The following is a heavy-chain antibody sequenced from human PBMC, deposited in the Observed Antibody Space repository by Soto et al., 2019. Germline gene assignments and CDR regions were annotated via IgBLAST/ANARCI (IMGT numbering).Heavy chain of an antibody. D-gene: IGHD6-13*01. CDR1: GFTFTSSA. Sequence: SVKVSCKASGFTFTSSAVQWVRQARGQRLEWIGWIVVGSGNTNYAQKFQERVTITRDMSTSTAYMELSSLRSEDTAVYYCAATSSSRSLTRYYYYGMDVWGQGTTVTFSS. CDR3: AATSSSRSLTRYYYYGMDV. J-gene: IGHJ6*02. CDR2: IVVGSGNT. V-gene: IGHV1-58*01.